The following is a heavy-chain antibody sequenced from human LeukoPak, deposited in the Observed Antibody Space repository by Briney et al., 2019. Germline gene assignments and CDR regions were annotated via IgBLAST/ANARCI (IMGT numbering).Heavy chain of an antibody. J-gene: IGHJ4*02. CDR3: ARDLGNYVVY. CDR1: GGTFSSYA. D-gene: IGHD1-26*01. V-gene: IGHV1-69*13. Sequence: VASVNVSCKASGGTFSSYAISWVRQAPGQGLEWMGGIIPIFGTANYAQKFQGRVTITADESTSTAYMELSSLRSEDTAVYYCARDLGNYVVYWGQGTLVTVSS. CDR2: IIPIFGTA.